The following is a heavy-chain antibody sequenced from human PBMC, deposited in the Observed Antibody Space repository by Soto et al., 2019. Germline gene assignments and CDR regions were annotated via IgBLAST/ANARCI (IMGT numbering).Heavy chain of an antibody. V-gene: IGHV1-18*01. CDR3: ARDLNWNSHKANWFDP. D-gene: IGHD1-20*01. CDR1: GYTFTSYG. Sequence: ASVKVSCKASGYTFTSYGISWVRQAPGQGLEWMGWISAYNGNTNYAQKHQGRVTMTTDTSTSTAYMELRSLRSDDTAVYYCARDLNWNSHKANWFDPWGQGTLVTVSS. CDR2: ISAYNGNT. J-gene: IGHJ5*02.